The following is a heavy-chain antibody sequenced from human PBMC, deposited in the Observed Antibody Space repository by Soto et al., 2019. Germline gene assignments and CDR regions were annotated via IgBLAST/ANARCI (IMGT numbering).Heavy chain of an antibody. D-gene: IGHD3-10*01. CDR1: GGTFSSYA. Sequence: QVQLVQSGAEVKKPGSSVKVSCKASGGTFSSYAISWVRQAPGQGLEWMGGIIPIFGTANYAQKFQGRVTITADESTSTAYMELSSLRSEDTAVYYCASRGSLWFGELYYYYGMDVRGQGTTVTVSS. J-gene: IGHJ6*02. CDR2: IIPIFGTA. V-gene: IGHV1-69*01. CDR3: ASRGSLWFGELYYYYGMDV.